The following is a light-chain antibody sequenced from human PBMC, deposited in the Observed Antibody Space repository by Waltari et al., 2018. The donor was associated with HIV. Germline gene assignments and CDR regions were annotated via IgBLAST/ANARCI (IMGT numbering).Light chain of an antibody. Sequence: HSVLTQPPSASGTPGQTVIISCSGKTSNIANNDVTWYQHFPGSAPKLLIYMNNYRPSGVPDRFAGSRSGTSASLTISGLQIEDEAHYYCATWDDSLNGVFGAGTRLTVL. J-gene: IGLJ3*02. CDR2: MNN. CDR3: ATWDDSLNGV. CDR1: TSNIANND. V-gene: IGLV1-44*01.